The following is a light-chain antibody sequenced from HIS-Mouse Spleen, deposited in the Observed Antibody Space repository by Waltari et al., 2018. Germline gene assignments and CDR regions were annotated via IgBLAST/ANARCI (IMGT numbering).Light chain of an antibody. CDR1: SRDVGGYKF. J-gene: IGLJ2*01. V-gene: IGLV2-14*03. CDR2: DVS. Sequence: SALTQPASVSGSPGQPITISCSGTSRDVGGYKFVSWYQQHPGKAPKLMIYDVSNRPSGVSNRFSGSKSGNTASLTISGLQAEDEADYYCSSYTSSSFNVVFGGGTKLTVL. CDR3: SSYTSSSFNVV.